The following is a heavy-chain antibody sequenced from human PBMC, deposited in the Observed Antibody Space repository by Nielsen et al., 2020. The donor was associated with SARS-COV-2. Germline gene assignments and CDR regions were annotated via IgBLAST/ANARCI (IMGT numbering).Heavy chain of an antibody. D-gene: IGHD4-17*01. Sequence: GESLKISCAASGFTFDDYGMSWVRQAPGKGLEWVSGINWNGGSTGYADSVKGRFTISRDNAKNSLYLQMNSLRAEDTALYHCARGYVDYGDYVNAFDIWGQGTTVTVSS. CDR3: ARGYVDYGDYVNAFDI. J-gene: IGHJ3*02. CDR2: INWNGGST. V-gene: IGHV3-20*01. CDR1: GFTFDDYG.